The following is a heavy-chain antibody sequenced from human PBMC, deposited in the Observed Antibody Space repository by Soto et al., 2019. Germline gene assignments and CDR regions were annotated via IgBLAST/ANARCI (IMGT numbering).Heavy chain of an antibody. CDR1: VFSLTTNSVG. Sequence: QITFKESGPTLVKPTQTLTLTCTFSVFSLTTNSVGVGWIRQPPGKALEWLAFIFWDDDKSYSPSLKSRLTITKDTSKNQVVLTMTNIDPVDTATYYCAHRHSNSFANWGQGNQVTVSS. CDR3: AHRHSNSFAN. D-gene: IGHD6-13*01. V-gene: IGHV2-5*02. J-gene: IGHJ4*02. CDR2: IFWDDDK.